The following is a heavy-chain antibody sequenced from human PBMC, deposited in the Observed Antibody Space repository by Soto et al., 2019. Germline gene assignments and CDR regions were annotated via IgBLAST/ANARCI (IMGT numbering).Heavy chain of an antibody. Sequence: PSPTLSLTCVISGDSVSSNSAAWNWIRQSPSRGLEWLGRTYYRSKWYNDYAVSVKSRITINPDTSKNQFSLQLNSVTPEDTAVYYCASTNGRIAAAGTYYYYGMGVWGQGTTVTVS. CDR1: GDSVSSNSAA. D-gene: IGHD6-13*01. J-gene: IGHJ6*02. CDR3: ASTNGRIAAAGTYYYYGMGV. V-gene: IGHV6-1*01. CDR2: TYYRSKWYN.